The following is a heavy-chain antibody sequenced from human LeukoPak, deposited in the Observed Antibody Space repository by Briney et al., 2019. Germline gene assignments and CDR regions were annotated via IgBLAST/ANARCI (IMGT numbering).Heavy chain of an antibody. Sequence: SETLSLTCAVSGYSTSSGYYWGWIRQPPGKGLEGIGSIYHSGSTYYNPSLKSRVTISVDTSKNQFSLKLSSVTAADTAVYYCARHLPGGAGYYFDYWGQGTLVTVSS. CDR1: GYSTSSGYY. D-gene: IGHD3-3*02. V-gene: IGHV4-38-2*01. J-gene: IGHJ4*02. CDR3: ARHLPGGAGYYFDY. CDR2: IYHSGST.